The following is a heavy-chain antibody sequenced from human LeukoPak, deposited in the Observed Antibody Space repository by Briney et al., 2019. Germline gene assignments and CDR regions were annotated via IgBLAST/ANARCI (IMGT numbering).Heavy chain of an antibody. CDR2: ISSSSTI. J-gene: IGHJ4*02. CDR1: GFTFSSYS. Sequence: QAGGSLRLSCAASGFTFSSYSMNWVRQAPGKGLEWVSYISSSSTIYYADSVKGRFTISRDNAKNSLYLQMNSLRAEDTAVYYCVGGYPDYWGQGTLVTVSS. CDR3: VGGYPDY. V-gene: IGHV3-48*01. D-gene: IGHD3-22*01.